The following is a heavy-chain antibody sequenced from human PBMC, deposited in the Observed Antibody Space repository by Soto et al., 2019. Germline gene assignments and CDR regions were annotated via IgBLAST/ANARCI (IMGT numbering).Heavy chain of an antibody. J-gene: IGHJ6*02. D-gene: IGHD6-6*01. CDR2: ISDGGST. Sequence: PSETLSLTCNVSGGSIYTYYWNWIRQSPGKGLEWIGYISDGGSTYYNPSLKSRVTISVDTSKNQFSLKLSSVTAADTAVYYCARLWGYSSSDDEYGMDVWGQGTTVTVSS. CDR1: GGSIYTYY. V-gene: IGHV4-59*08. CDR3: ARLWGYSSSDDEYGMDV.